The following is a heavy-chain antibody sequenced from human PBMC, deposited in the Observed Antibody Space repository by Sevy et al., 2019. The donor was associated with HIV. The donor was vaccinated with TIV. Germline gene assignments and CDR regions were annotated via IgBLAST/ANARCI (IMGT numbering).Heavy chain of an antibody. J-gene: IGHJ4*02. D-gene: IGHD3-3*01. CDR1: GFTFSDYY. Sequence: GGSLRLSCAASGFTFSDYYMSWIRQAPGKGLEWVSYISSSGSTIYYADSVKGRFTISRDNAKNSLYLQMNSLRAEDTAVYYCARTPYYDFWSGPAIFDYWGQRTLVTVSS. CDR2: ISSSGSTI. CDR3: ARTPYYDFWSGPAIFDY. V-gene: IGHV3-11*01.